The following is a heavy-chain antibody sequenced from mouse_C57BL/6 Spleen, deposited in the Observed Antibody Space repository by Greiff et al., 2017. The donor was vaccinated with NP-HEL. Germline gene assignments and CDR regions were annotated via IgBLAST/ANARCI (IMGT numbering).Heavy chain of an antibody. V-gene: IGHV1-69*01. CDR2: IDPSDSYT. CDR3: ASGDHSDY. Sequence: QVQLQQPGAELVMPGASVKLSCKASGYTFTSYWMHWVKQRPGQGLEWIGEIDPSDSYTNYNQKFKGKSTLTVDKSSSTAYMQLSSLTSEDSAVYYCASGDHSDYWGQGTSVTVSS. D-gene: IGHD3-1*01. J-gene: IGHJ4*01. CDR1: GYTFTSYW.